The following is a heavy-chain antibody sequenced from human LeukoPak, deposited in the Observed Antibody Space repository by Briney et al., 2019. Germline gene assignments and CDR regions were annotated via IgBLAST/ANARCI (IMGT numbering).Heavy chain of an antibody. CDR3: ASRGYSHGLDY. V-gene: IGHV4-34*01. CDR1: GGSFSGYY. D-gene: IGHD5-18*01. J-gene: IGHJ4*02. CDR2: INHSGST. Sequence: SETLSLTCAVYGGSFSGYYWSWIRQPPGKGLEWIGEINHSGSTNYNPSLKSRVTISVDTSKNQFSLKLSAVTAADTAVYYCASRGYSHGLDYWGQGTLVTVSS.